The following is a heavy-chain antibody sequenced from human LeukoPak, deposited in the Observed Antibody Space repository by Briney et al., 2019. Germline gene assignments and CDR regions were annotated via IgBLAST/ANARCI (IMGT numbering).Heavy chain of an antibody. D-gene: IGHD6-19*01. V-gene: IGHV3-53*04. CDR1: GFTVSSNY. J-gene: IGHJ6*02. Sequence: GGSLRLSCAASGFTVSSNYMSWVRQAPGKGLEWVSVIYSGGSTYYADSVKGRFTISRHNSKNTLYLQMNSLGAEDTAVYYCASGRQWLAHYYYGMDVWGQGTTVTVSS. CDR2: IYSGGST. CDR3: ASGRQWLAHYYYGMDV.